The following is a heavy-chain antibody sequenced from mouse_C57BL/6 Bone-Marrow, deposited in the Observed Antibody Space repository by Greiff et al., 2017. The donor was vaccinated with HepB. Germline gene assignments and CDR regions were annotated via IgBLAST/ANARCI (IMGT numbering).Heavy chain of an antibody. J-gene: IGHJ1*03. Sequence: QVQLQQSGAELAKPGASVKLSCKASGYTFTSYWMHWVKQRPGQGLEWIGYINPSSGYTKYNQKFKDKATLTADKSSSTAYMQLSSLTYEDSAVYYCAREAYYYGSSYPYWYFDVWGTGTTVTVSS. D-gene: IGHD1-1*01. CDR2: INPSSGYT. CDR1: GYTFTSYW. V-gene: IGHV1-7*01. CDR3: AREAYYYGSSYPYWYFDV.